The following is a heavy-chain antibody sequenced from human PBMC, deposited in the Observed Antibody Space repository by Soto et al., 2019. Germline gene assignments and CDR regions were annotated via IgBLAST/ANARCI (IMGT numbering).Heavy chain of an antibody. CDR1: GFTFSSYS. CDR2: ISSSSSYI. Sequence: PGGSLRLSCAASGFTFSSYSMNWVRQAPGKGLEWVSSISSSSSYIYYADSVKGRFTISRDNAKNSLYLQMNSLRAEDTAVYYCARDLTGGWYCSSTSCSHLGYYYYYGMDVWGQGTTVTVSS. J-gene: IGHJ6*02. CDR3: ARDLTGGWYCSSTSCSHLGYYYYYGMDV. V-gene: IGHV3-21*01. D-gene: IGHD2-2*01.